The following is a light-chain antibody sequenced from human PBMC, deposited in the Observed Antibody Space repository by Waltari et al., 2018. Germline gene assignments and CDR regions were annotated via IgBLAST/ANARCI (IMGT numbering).Light chain of an antibody. CDR1: QSVTTIS. CDR3: QQYDGIVVT. CDR2: GTS. Sequence: EIVLTQSPGTLSLSPGARATLSCRASQSVTTISLTWYQQKPGQAPRLLTYGTSSRATGIPDRFSGSGSGTDFTLTISRLQPEDFAIYYCQQYDGIVVTFGGGTKVEI. J-gene: IGKJ4*01. V-gene: IGKV3-20*01.